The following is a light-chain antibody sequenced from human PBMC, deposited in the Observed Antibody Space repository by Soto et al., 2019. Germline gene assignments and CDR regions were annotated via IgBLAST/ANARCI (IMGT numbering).Light chain of an antibody. CDR2: GAS. J-gene: IGKJ4*01. CDR1: QSVRSN. Sequence: EVVMTQSPATLSVSPGEGATLSCRASQSVRSNLAWYQKKPGQSHRLLIYGASTRATAVPARFSGSGSGTEFTHTISSLQSEDFAVYYCQQYDNWPLTFGGGTQVEIK. V-gene: IGKV3-15*01. CDR3: QQYDNWPLT.